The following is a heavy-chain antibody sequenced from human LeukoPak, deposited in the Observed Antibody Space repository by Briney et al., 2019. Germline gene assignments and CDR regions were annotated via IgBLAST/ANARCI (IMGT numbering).Heavy chain of an antibody. CDR1: GFTFSNYR. Sequence: GGSLRLSCEGSGFTFSNYRMGWVRQAPGKGLQWVANIKTDGSEKYYVDSVKGRFTISRDNSKNILYLQMNSLRAEDTAVYYCAKAPPGNPPLWGQGTMVTVSS. CDR3: AKAPPGNPPL. J-gene: IGHJ3*01. CDR2: IKTDGSEK. D-gene: IGHD4-23*01. V-gene: IGHV3-7*01.